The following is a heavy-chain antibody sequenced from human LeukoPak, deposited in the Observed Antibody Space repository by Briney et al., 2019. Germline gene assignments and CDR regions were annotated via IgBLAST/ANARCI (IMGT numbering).Heavy chain of an antibody. V-gene: IGHV3-53*01. Sequence: PGGSLRLSCAASGFTFSSYAMSWVRQAPGKGLEWVSVIYSGGSTYYADSVKGRFTISRDNFKNTLYLQMNSLRAEDTAVYYCARGVKDRYYYYMDVWGKGTTVTISS. CDR1: GFTFSSYA. D-gene: IGHD3-22*01. CDR2: IYSGGST. CDR3: ARGVKDRYYYYMDV. J-gene: IGHJ6*03.